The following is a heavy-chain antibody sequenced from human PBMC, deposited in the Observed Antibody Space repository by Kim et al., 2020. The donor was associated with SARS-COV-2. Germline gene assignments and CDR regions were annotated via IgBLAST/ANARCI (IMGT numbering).Heavy chain of an antibody. CDR1: GGSFSGYY. CDR3: ARDGSSSWPLDY. D-gene: IGHD6-13*01. CDR2: INHSGST. J-gene: IGHJ4*02. Sequence: SETLSLTCAVYGGSFSGYYLSWIRQPPGKGLEWIGEINHSGSTNYNPSIKSRGTISVDTSKNQFSLKLSSVIAADTAVYYCARDGSSSWPLDYWGQGTLVTVSS. V-gene: IGHV4-34*01.